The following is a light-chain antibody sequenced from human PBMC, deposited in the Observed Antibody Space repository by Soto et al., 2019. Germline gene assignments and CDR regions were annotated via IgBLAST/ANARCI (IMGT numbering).Light chain of an antibody. Sequence: QSALTQPASVSGFPGQSITISCSGSNSDIGSYKYVSWFQQHPGHAPKLIISEVRDRPSGVSTRFSGSKSGNTASLTISGLQPEDEADYYCSSYPTSGTPYVFGTGTKVTVL. CDR2: EVR. V-gene: IGLV2-14*01. CDR1: NSDIGSYKY. J-gene: IGLJ1*01. CDR3: SSYPTSGTPYV.